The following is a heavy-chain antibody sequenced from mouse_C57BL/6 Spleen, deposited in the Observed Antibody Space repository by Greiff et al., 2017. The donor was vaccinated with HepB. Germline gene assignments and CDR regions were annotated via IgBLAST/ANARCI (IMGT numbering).Heavy chain of an antibody. D-gene: IGHD1-1*01. V-gene: IGHV5-4*01. CDR2: ISDGGSYT. CDR3: AREGRRGYYGSSLWAMDY. CDR1: GFTFSSYA. Sequence: EVQGVESGGGLVKPGGSLKLSCAASGFTFSSYAMSWVRQTPEKRLEWVATISDGGSYTYYPDNVKGRFTIARDNAKNNLYLQMSHLKSEDTAMYYCAREGRRGYYGSSLWAMDYWGQGTSVTVSS. J-gene: IGHJ4*01.